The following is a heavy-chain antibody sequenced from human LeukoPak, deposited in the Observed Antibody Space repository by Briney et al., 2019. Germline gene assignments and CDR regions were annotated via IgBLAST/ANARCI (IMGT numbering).Heavy chain of an antibody. CDR2: IHINGGT. V-gene: IGHV4-4*07. CDR3: ARVVRRTGSFDS. CDR1: GGFINTYY. D-gene: IGHD3/OR15-3a*01. Sequence: PSETVSLTCAVSGGFINTYYWSWIRQPAGKGLEWIGRIHINGGTNYNASLKSRVTMSIDMSRNQFSLRLTSVTAADTALYYCARVVRRTGSFDSWGQGTLVTVSS. J-gene: IGHJ4*02.